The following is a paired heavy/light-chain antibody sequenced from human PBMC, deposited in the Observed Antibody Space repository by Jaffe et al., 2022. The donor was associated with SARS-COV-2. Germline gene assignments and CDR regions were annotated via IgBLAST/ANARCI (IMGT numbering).Light chain of an antibody. CDR3: MQSIQLPPT. CDR2: EVS. V-gene: IGKV2D-29*01. J-gene: IGKJ1*01. Sequence: EIVMTQTPLSLPVTPGQPASISCKSSQSLLHTDRKTYLYWYVQKSGHPPQLLMYEVSNRMSGVPDKFSGSGSGTDFTLKISRVEAEDVGVYYCMQSIQLPPTFGQGTKVEI. CDR1: QSLLHTDRKTY.
Heavy chain of an antibody. CDR2: INHSGGT. Sequence: QVQLQQWGAGLLKPSETLSLTCVVYGGSFSDYYWSWIRQPPGKRLEWIGEINHSGGTNYNPSLKSRVTVSADTSKRQFSLNLRSMTAADTAVYYCGRRYGGFDSWGQGTPVTVSS. V-gene: IGHV4-34*01. D-gene: IGHD3-16*01. CDR1: GGSFSDYY. J-gene: IGHJ4*02. CDR3: GRRYGGFDS.